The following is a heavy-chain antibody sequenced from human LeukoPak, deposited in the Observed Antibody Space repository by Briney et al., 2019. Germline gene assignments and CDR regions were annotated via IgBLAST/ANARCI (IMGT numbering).Heavy chain of an antibody. CDR3: ARDQRSGFFDY. Sequence: SETLSLTCTVSGGSISSGGFLWGWIRQLPGKGLEWIGYIQYSGTVYCNPSLKSRVTISVDTSKNQFSLKLSSVTAADTAVYYCARDQRSGFFDYWGQGTLVTVSS. J-gene: IGHJ4*02. D-gene: IGHD3-3*01. V-gene: IGHV4-31*03. CDR1: GGSISSGGFL. CDR2: IQYSGTV.